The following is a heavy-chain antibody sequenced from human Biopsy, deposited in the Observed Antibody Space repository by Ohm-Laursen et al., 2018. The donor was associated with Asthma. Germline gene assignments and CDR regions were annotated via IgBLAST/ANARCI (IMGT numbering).Heavy chain of an antibody. CDR3: ARTFHFWSPYHAEHYQL. Sequence: GSLRLSCTASGFTFGDYWMSWVRQVPGKGLEWVANIKHDGSEKNHVDSLKDRFTISRDNAKNSLYLQMNSLRAEDTAVYYCARTFHFWSPYHAEHYQLWGQGTLVTASS. D-gene: IGHD3-3*02. J-gene: IGHJ1*01. CDR1: GFTFGDYW. CDR2: IKHDGSEK. V-gene: IGHV3-7*01.